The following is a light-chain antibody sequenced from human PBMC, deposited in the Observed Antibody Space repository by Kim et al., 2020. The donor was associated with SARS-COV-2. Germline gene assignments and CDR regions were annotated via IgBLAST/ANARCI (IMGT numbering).Light chain of an antibody. CDR3: QQYYSTPLT. J-gene: IGKJ4*01. CDR2: WAS. Sequence: ATINCKSSQSVLYSSNHKNYLGWHQQKPGQPPKLLIYWASTRESGVPDRFSGSGSGTDFTLTISSLQGEDVALYYCQQYYSTPLTFGGGTKVEIK. CDR1: QSVLYSSNHKNY. V-gene: IGKV4-1*01.